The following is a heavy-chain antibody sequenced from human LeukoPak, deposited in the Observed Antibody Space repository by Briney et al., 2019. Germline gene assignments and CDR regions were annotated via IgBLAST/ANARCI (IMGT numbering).Heavy chain of an antibody. Sequence: ASVKVSCKASGYTFTSYAMHWARQAPGQRLEWMGWINAGNGNTKYSQKFQGRVTITRDTSASTAYMELSSLRSEDTAVYYCARDGNQWELLLDWGQGTLVTVSS. CDR1: GYTFTSYA. CDR3: ARDGNQWELLLD. CDR2: INAGNGNT. V-gene: IGHV1-3*01. J-gene: IGHJ4*02. D-gene: IGHD1-26*01.